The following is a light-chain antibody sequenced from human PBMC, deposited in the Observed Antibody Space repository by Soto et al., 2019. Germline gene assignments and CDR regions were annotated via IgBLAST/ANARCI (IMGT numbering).Light chain of an antibody. Sequence: VMTQSPATLSLSPGERVTFSCRASQSVTTNLAWYQHKPGQSPRLLISDASTGASGIPPRFSGSGSGTEFTLTIDRLQSADFAVYYCQQYDRWPVTFGGGTKVDI. V-gene: IGKV3-15*01. CDR1: QSVTTN. CDR2: DAS. CDR3: QQYDRWPVT. J-gene: IGKJ4*01.